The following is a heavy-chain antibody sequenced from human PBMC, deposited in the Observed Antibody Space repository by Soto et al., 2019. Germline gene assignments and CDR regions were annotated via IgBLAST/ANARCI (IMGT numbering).Heavy chain of an antibody. J-gene: IGHJ6*02. V-gene: IGHV1-18*04. CDR1: GYTFTSYG. D-gene: IGHD1-26*01. CDR3: ARERHSGSYYDGYGMDV. Sequence: QVPLVQSGDEVKKPGASVKVSCKASGYTFTSYGIGWVRQAPGQGLEWMGWISANNGDTNYAQKLQGRVTLTTDTSTRTAYMELRSLRPDDTAVYYCARERHSGSYYDGYGMDVWGQGTTVTVSS. CDR2: ISANNGDT.